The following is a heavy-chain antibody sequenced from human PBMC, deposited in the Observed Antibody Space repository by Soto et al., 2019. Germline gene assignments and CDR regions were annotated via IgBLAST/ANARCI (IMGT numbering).Heavy chain of an antibody. CDR3: ARDPSEGRVGNWFES. J-gene: IGHJ5*01. CDR1: GFTFSRYG. D-gene: IGHD2-2*01. Sequence: EVQLVESGGGLVKPGGSLRLSCAASGFTFSRYGMNWLRQAPGKGLEWVASISSSTSYVYYADSVKGRFSTSRDNAKNILYLEMYALRTEDTAVYYCARDPSEGRVGNWFESWGHRTLVTVSS. CDR2: ISSSTSYV. V-gene: IGHV3-21*06.